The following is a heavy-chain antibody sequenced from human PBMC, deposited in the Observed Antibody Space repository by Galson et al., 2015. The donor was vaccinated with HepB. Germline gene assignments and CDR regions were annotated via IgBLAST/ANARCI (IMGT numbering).Heavy chain of an antibody. V-gene: IGHV3-23*01. D-gene: IGHD6-19*01. Sequence: SLRLSCAGSGFIFSNYALSWVRQAPGKGLQWVSGISGDTYGTYYADSVKGRFTIPRDNSDSRLYLQMTSVTVDDTATYYCAKGRGWYTGFDSWGQGALVTVSS. CDR1: GFIFSNYA. J-gene: IGHJ4*02. CDR2: ISGDTYGT. CDR3: AKGRGWYTGFDS.